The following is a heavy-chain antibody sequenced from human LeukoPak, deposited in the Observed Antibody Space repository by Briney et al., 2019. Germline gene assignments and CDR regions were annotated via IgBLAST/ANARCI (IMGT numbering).Heavy chain of an antibody. J-gene: IGHJ4*02. D-gene: IGHD4-17*01. CDR2: IYSGGST. CDR3: VYGDFVRTVNYFDY. Sequence: QTGGSLRLSCAASGFTVSSSYMSWVRQAPGKGLEWVSVIYSGGSTYYADSVKGRFTISRDNSKNSLFLQMTSLGAEDTALYYCVYGDFVRTVNYFDYWGQGTLVTVSS. CDR1: GFTVSSSY. V-gene: IGHV3-66*01.